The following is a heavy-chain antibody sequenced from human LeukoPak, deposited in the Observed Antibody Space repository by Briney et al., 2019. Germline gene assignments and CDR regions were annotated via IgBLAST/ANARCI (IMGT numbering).Heavy chain of an antibody. V-gene: IGHV3-48*01. D-gene: IGHD1-7*01. CDR2: ISSSSSTI. CDR3: ARRGILTGTTPARFVGDY. J-gene: IGHJ4*02. Sequence: GGSLRLSCAASGFTFSSYSMNWVRQAPGKGLEWVSYISSSSSTIYYADSVKGRFTISRDNAKNSLYLQMNSLRAEDTAVYYCARRGILTGTTPARFVGDYWGQGTLVTVSS. CDR1: GFTFSSYS.